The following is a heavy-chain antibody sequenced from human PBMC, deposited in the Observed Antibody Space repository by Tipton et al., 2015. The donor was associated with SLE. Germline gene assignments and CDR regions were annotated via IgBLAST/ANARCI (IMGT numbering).Heavy chain of an antibody. J-gene: IGHJ4*02. Sequence: QVQLVQSGAEVKKPGASVKVSCETSGYTFTGYYIHWVRQAPGQGLEWMGWINPNSGVTNFVEKFQGRVTMTRDTSISTVYMELSRLTSDDTAVYYCAGEGELGAFDIWGQGTLVTVSS. D-gene: IGHD1-26*01. CDR3: AGEGELGAFDI. V-gene: IGHV1-2*02. CDR1: GYTFTGYY. CDR2: INPNSGVT.